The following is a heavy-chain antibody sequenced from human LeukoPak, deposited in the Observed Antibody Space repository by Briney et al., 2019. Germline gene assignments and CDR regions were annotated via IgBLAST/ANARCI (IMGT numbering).Heavy chain of an antibody. V-gene: IGHV4-4*09. Sequence: SETLSLTCTVSGGSISSYYRSWIRQPPGKGLEWIGYIYTSGSTNYNPSLKSRVTLSVDTSKNQFSLKLSSVTAADTAVYYCARLGVGKLGRNGVDYWGQGTLVTVSS. CDR1: GGSISSYY. CDR2: IYTSGST. D-gene: IGHD1-1*01. J-gene: IGHJ4*02. CDR3: ARLGVGKLGRNGVDY.